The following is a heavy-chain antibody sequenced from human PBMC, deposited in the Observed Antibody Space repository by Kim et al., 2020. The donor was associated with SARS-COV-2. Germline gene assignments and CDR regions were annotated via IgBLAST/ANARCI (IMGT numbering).Heavy chain of an antibody. CDR2: IKSKTDGGTT. J-gene: IGHJ4*02. CDR1: GFTFSNAW. CDR3: TTATPNFLTGYYNYFDY. Sequence: GGSLRLSCAASGFTFSNAWMSWVRQAPGKGLEWVGRIKSKTDGGTTDYAAPVKGRFTISRDDSKNTLYLQMNSLKTEDTAVYYCTTATPNFLTGYYNYFDYWGQGTLLTVSS. D-gene: IGHD3-9*01. V-gene: IGHV3-15*01.